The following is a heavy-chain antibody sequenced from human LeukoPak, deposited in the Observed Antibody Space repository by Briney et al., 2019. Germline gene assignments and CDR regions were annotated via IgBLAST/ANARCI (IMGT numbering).Heavy chain of an antibody. D-gene: IGHD3-22*01. V-gene: IGHV4-59*12. CDR2: IYYTGGT. Sequence: PSETLSLTCTVSGGSISSYYWSWIRQPPGKGLEWIGYIYYTGGTNYNPSLKSRLTISLGTSKNQFSLELSSVTAADTAVYYCARARYYYDSSGYFGFDPWGQGTLVTVSS. J-gene: IGHJ5*02. CDR1: GGSISSYY. CDR3: ARARYYYDSSGYFGFDP.